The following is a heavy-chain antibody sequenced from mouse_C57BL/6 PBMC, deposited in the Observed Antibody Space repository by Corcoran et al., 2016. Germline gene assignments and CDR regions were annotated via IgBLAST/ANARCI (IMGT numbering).Heavy chain of an antibody. CDR1: GFNIKDYY. D-gene: IGHD1-1*01. V-gene: IGHV14-1*01. Sequence: EVQLQQSGAELVRPGASVKLSCTASGFNIKDYYMHWVKQRPEQGLEWIGRNDPEDGDTEYAPKFQGKATMTADTSSNTAYLQLSSLTSEDTAVYYCTTGHYGSSSAWFAYWGQGTLVTVSA. CDR2: NDPEDGDT. CDR3: TTGHYGSSSAWFAY. J-gene: IGHJ3*01.